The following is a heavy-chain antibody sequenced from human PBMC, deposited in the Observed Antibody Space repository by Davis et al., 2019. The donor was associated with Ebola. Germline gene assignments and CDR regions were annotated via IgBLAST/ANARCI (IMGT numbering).Heavy chain of an antibody. V-gene: IGHV1-8*02. CDR3: ARWEWLRRAFDI. D-gene: IGHD5-12*01. CDR2: INPNSGGT. Sequence: ASVKVSCKASGYTFTSYGISWVRQAPGQGLEWMGWINPNSGGTNYAQKFQGWVTMTRNTSISTAYMELSSLRSEDTAVYYCARWEWLRRAFDIWGQGTMVTVSS. J-gene: IGHJ3*02. CDR1: GYTFTSYG.